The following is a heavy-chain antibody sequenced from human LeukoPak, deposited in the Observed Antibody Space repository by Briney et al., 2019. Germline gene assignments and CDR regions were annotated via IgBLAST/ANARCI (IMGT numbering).Heavy chain of an antibody. V-gene: IGHV4-39*07. CDR3: ARAGYCSGGSCYGMDWFDP. Sequence: SETLSLTCTVSGGSISSYYWSWIRQPPGKGLEWIGSIYYSGSTYYNPSLKSRVTISVDTSKNQFSLKLSSVTAADTAVYYCARAGYCSGGSCYGMDWFDPWGQGTLVTVSS. CDR1: GGSISSYY. D-gene: IGHD2-15*01. CDR2: IYYSGST. J-gene: IGHJ5*02.